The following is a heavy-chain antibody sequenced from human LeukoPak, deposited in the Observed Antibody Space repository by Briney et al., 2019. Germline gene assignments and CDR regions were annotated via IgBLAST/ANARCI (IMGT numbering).Heavy chain of an antibody. CDR2: INWNGGST. D-gene: IGHD6-19*01. Sequence: RPGGSLRLSCAASGFTFDDYGMSWVRQAPGKGLEWVSGINWNGGSTGYADSVKGRFTISRDNSKNTLYLQMNSLRAEDTAVYYCAKDGYRGIAVALIYFDYWGQGTLVTVSS. V-gene: IGHV3-20*04. J-gene: IGHJ4*02. CDR3: AKDGYRGIAVALIYFDY. CDR1: GFTFDDYG.